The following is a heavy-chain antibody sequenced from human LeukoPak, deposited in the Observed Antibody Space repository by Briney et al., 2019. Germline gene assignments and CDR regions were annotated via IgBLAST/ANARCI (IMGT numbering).Heavy chain of an antibody. J-gene: IGHJ4*02. CDR3: ARHSYDGSGIRSPYFDN. Sequence: GESLKISCKGSGYSFTSYWIGWVRQMPGKGLEWMGIIYPGDSDTRYSPSFQGQVTISADKSISTAYLQWSSLQASDTAMYYCARHSYDGSGIRSPYFDNGGQGTLSPSPQ. CDR2: IYPGDSDT. D-gene: IGHD3-22*01. V-gene: IGHV5-51*01. CDR1: GYSFTSYW.